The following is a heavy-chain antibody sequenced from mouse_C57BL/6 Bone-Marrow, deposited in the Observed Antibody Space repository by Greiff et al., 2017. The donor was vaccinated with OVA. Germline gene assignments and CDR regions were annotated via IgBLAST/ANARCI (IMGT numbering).Heavy chain of an antibody. V-gene: IGHV1-53*01. Sequence: VQLQQSGTELVKPGASVKLSCKASGYTFTSYWMHWVKQRPGQGLEWIGNINPSNGGTNYNEKFKSKARLTVDKSSSTADMQLSSLTSEEAAGEYCARTGDGYYGVAYWGQGTLVTVSA. J-gene: IGHJ3*01. CDR1: GYTFTSYW. D-gene: IGHD2-3*01. CDR2: INPSNGGT. CDR3: ARTGDGYYGVAY.